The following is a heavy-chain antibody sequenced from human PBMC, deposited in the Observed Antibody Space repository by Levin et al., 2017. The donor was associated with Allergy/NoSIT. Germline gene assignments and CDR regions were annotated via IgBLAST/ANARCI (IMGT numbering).Heavy chain of an antibody. CDR2: IRSKANSYAT. D-gene: IGHD1-1*01. CDR3: TRHRAVQGTSVDY. Sequence: GESLKISCAASGFTFSGSAMHWVRQASGKGLEWVGRIRSKANSYATAYAASVKGRFTISRDDSKNTAYLQMNSLKTEDTAVYYCTRHRAVQGTSVDYWGQGTLVTVSS. CDR1: GFTFSGSA. J-gene: IGHJ4*02. V-gene: IGHV3-73*01.